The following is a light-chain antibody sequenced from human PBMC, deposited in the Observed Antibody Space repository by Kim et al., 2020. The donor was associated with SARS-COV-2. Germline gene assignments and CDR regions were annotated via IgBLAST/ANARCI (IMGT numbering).Light chain of an antibody. Sequence: QLVLTQSPSASASLGASVKLTCTLSSGHSSYAIAWHQQQPEKGPRYLMKLNSDGSHSKGDGIPDRFSGSSYGAERYLTISSLQSEDEADYYCQTWGTGILVFGGGTQLTVL. CDR1: SGHSSYA. J-gene: IGLJ3*02. V-gene: IGLV4-69*01. CDR3: QTWGTGILV. CDR2: LNSDGSH.